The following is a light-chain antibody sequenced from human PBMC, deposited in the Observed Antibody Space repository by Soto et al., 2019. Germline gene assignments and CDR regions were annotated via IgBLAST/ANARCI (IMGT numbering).Light chain of an antibody. CDR3: QQSYSTPYT. J-gene: IGKJ2*01. CDR1: QSISSY. CDR2: AAS. Sequence: DIQMTQSPSSLSASVGDRVTITCRASQSISSYLNWYQQKPGKAPKLLIYAASSLQSGVPSRFSGSGSGTDFTRTISSLQPEDFATYYCQQSYSTPYTFGQGPKLEIK. V-gene: IGKV1-39*01.